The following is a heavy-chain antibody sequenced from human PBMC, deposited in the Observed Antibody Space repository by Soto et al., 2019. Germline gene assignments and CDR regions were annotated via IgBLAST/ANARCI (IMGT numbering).Heavy chain of an antibody. D-gene: IGHD3-3*01. CDR1: GFTFSSYS. Sequence: EVQLVESGGGLVQPGGSLRLSCAASGFTFSSYSMNWVRQAPGKGLEWVSYISSSSSTIYYADSVKGRFTISRDNAKNTLYLQRNSLRAEDTAVYYCARDGPFYDFWSGYTTNEYMDVWGKGTTVTVSS. J-gene: IGHJ6*03. V-gene: IGHV3-48*01. CDR2: ISSSSSTI. CDR3: ARDGPFYDFWSGYTTNEYMDV.